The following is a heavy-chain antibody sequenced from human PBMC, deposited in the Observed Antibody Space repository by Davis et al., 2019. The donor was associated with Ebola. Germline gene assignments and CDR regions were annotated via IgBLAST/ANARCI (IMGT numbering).Heavy chain of an antibody. J-gene: IGHJ4*02. V-gene: IGHV1-18*01. CDR1: NYTFINHC. Sequence: ASVKVSCKASNYTFINHCISWVRQAPGQGLEWMGWISTYSGNTEFAQNFQGRVTLTRDTSTTTAYLEMRSLTSDDTAIYYCARGDRPFDYWGQGTLVTVSS. CDR3: ARGDRPFDY. CDR2: ISTYSGNT.